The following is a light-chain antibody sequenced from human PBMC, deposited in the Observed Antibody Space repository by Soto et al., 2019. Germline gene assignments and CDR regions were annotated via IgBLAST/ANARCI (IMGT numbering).Light chain of an antibody. Sequence: IQMTQSPSTVSASVGDRVAITCRASQSIGIWLAWYQQKPGKAPRFLIYTASTLFCGVPSRFSGSGSGTEFTLTISSLQPDDFATYYCQQYRDYSWTFGQGTKVEIK. CDR2: TAS. V-gene: IGKV1-5*03. J-gene: IGKJ1*01. CDR1: QSIGIW. CDR3: QQYRDYSWT.